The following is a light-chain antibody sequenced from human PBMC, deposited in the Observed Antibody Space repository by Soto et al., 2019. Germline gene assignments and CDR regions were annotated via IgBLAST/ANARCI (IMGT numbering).Light chain of an antibody. CDR3: CSYAGSYTFDVV. CDR1: RSDIGIFNY. J-gene: IGLJ2*01. CDR2: EVS. V-gene: IGLV2-14*03. Sequence: QSALTQPASVSGSPGQSITISCSGTRSDIGIFNYVSWYQQHPGKAPKLIIYEVSKRPSGISNRFSGSKSGNTASLTISGLQAEDEADYYCCSYAGSYTFDVVFGGGTKLTVL.